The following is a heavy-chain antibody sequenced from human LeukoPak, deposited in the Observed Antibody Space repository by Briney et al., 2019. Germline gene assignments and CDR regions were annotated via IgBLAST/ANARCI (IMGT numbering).Heavy chain of an antibody. V-gene: IGHV3-23*01. CDR3: AKGRCSGCYDGMDV. J-gene: IGHJ6*02. CDR1: RFTFSSYA. Sequence: GGSLRLSCAASRFTFSSYAMNWVRQALGKGLEWVSGLSGSGGSTFYADSVKGRFTISRDNSKNTLYLQMNSVRAEDTAVYYCAKGRCSGCYDGMDVWGQGTTVTVSS. D-gene: IGHD6-19*01. CDR2: LSGSGGST.